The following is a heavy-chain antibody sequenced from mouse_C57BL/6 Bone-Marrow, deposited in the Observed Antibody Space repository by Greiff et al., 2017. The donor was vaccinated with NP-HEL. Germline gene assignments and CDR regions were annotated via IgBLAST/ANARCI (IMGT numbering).Heavy chain of an antibody. Sequence: QVQLQQPGPELVKPGASVKISCKASGYAFSSSWMNWVKQRPGKGLEWIGRIYPGDGDTNYNGKFKGKATLTADKSSSTAYMQLSSLTSEDSAVYFSGRCESECYFDYWGQGTTLTVSS. CDR2: IYPGDGDT. CDR3: GRCESECYFDY. V-gene: IGHV1-82*01. J-gene: IGHJ2*01. CDR1: GYAFSSSW.